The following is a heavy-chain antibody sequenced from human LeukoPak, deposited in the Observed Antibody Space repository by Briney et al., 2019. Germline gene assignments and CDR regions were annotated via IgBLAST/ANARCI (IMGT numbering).Heavy chain of an antibody. CDR1: GFSISNYG. V-gene: IGHV3-48*04. D-gene: IGHD1-26*01. Sequence: PGGSLRLSCAGSGFSISNYGMNWVRQAPGKGLEWLSYIRSDSSTKYYADSVEGRFTISRDNAKNSLYLQMNSLRAEDTAVYYCARDSGSYYAFDYWGQGTLVTVSS. J-gene: IGHJ4*02. CDR2: IRSDSSTK. CDR3: ARDSGSYYAFDY.